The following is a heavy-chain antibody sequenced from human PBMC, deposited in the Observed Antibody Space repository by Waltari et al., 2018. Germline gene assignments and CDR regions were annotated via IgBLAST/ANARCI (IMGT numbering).Heavy chain of an antibody. CDR1: GGSISRSNW. CDR2: IYHSGST. CDR3: AGGRVVPAAMFGYDY. D-gene: IGHD2-2*01. J-gene: IGHJ4*02. Sequence: QVQLQESGPGLVKPSGTLSLTCAVAGGSISRSNWWGWVRQPPGEGLEWIGEIYHSGSTNYNPSLKSRVTISVDKSKNQFSLKLSSVTAADTAVYYCAGGRVVPAAMFGYDYWGQGTLVTVSS. V-gene: IGHV4-4*02.